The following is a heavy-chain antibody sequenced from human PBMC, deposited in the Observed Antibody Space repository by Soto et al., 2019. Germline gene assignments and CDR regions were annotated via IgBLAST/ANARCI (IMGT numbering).Heavy chain of an antibody. CDR2: ISGSGGST. D-gene: IGHD3-22*01. V-gene: IGHV3-23*01. J-gene: IGHJ3*02. CDR1: GFTFSSYA. CDR3: AKHTYYYDSSGLTHDAFDI. Sequence: PGGSLRLSCAASGFTFSSYAMSWVRQAPGKGLEWVSAISGSGGSTYYADSVKGRFTISRDNSKNTLYLQMNSLRAEDTAVYYCAKHTYYYDSSGLTHDAFDIWGQGTMVTVSS.